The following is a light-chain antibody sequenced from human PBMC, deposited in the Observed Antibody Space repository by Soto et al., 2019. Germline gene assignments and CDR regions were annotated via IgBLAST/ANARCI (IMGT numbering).Light chain of an antibody. CDR3: QQYKNWPPWT. CDR1: QSVSNN. J-gene: IGKJ1*01. V-gene: IGKV3-15*01. CDR2: DAS. Sequence: ILMTQSPATLSVSPGERATLSCRASQSVSNNLAWYQQKPGQAPRLLIYDASTRATGIPARFSGSGSGTEFTLTISGLQSEDFAVYYCQQYKNWPPWTCGQGTKVEIK.